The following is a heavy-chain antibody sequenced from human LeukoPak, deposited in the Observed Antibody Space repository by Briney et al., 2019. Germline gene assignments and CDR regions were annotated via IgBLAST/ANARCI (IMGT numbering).Heavy chain of an antibody. CDR1: GLTFTYYW. J-gene: IGHJ4*02. CDR3: ARDVRQLWSSDS. Sequence: GGSLRLSCAASGLTFTYYWMTWVRQAPGKGLEWVANIREDGNEKFYVDSVKGRFIISRDNAKNSLYLQMNSLRTEDTAMYYCARDVRQLWSSDSWGQGTLVTVSS. V-gene: IGHV3-7*01. CDR2: IREDGNEK. D-gene: IGHD5-18*01.